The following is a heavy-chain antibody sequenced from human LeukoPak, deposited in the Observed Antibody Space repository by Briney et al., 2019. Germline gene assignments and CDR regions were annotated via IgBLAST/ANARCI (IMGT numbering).Heavy chain of an antibody. J-gene: IGHJ4*02. CDR2: ISSSGSTI. Sequence: PGGSLRLSCAASGFTFSDYYMSWIRQAPGKGLEWVSYISSSGSTIYYADSVKGRFTISRDNAKNSLYLQMNSLRAEDTAVYYCARTTITLFRGVNAPHLIDYWGQGTLVTVSS. CDR3: ARTTITLFRGVNAPHLIDY. V-gene: IGHV3-11*01. D-gene: IGHD3-10*01. CDR1: GFTFSDYY.